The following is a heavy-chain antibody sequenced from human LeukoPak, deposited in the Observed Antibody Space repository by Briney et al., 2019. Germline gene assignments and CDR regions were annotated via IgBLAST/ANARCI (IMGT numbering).Heavy chain of an antibody. D-gene: IGHD1-1*01. CDR2: IYYHENT. V-gene: IGHV4-39*01. CDR3: ARRAYSAAYWKHFDY. J-gene: IGHJ4*02. Sequence: PSETLSLTCTVSGGSISSSSDYWGWIRQAPGKGLEWIGSIYYHENTYYNSSLKSRVTISVDTSKNQFSLKLNSVTAADTAVYFCARRAYSAAYWKHFDYWGQGILVTVSS. CDR1: GGSISSSSDY.